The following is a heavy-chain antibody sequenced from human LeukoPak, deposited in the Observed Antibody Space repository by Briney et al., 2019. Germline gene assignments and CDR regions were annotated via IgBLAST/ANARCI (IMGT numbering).Heavy chain of an antibody. Sequence: SETLSLTCAVYGGSFSGYYWSWIRQPPGKGLEWIGEINHSGSTNYNPSLKSRVTISVDTSKNQFSLKLGSVTAADTAVYYCARLSGSGTPLYYYYYMDVWGKGTTVTISS. CDR1: GGSFSGYY. D-gene: IGHD3-10*01. CDR2: INHSGST. V-gene: IGHV4-34*01. J-gene: IGHJ6*03. CDR3: ARLSGSGTPLYYYYYMDV.